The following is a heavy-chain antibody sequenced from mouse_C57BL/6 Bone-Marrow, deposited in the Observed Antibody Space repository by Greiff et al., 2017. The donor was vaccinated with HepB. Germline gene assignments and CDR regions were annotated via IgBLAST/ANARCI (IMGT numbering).Heavy chain of an antibody. CDR3: ARSGYYYGSSYVGFDY. D-gene: IGHD1-1*01. CDR1: GFNIKNTY. Sequence: EVQLQQSVAELVRPGASVKLSCTASGFNIKNTYMHWVKQRPEQGLEWIGRIDPANGNTKYAPKFQGKATITADASSNTAYLQLSSLTSEDTAIYYCARSGYYYGSSYVGFDYWGQGTTLTVSS. V-gene: IGHV14-3*01. CDR2: IDPANGNT. J-gene: IGHJ2*01.